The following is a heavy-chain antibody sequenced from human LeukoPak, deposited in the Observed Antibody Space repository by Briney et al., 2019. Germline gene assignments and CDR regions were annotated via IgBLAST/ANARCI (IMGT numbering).Heavy chain of an antibody. CDR3: ARDLIVGSSRAATFDY. Sequence: ASVKVSCKASGYTFTSYGISWVRQAPGQGFEWMGWTSDYNGNTNYAQKLQGRVSMTTDTSTSTAYMELRSLRSDDTAVYYCARDLIVGSSRAATFDYWGQGTLVIVSS. CDR1: GYTFTSYG. CDR2: TSDYNGNT. V-gene: IGHV1-18*01. D-gene: IGHD1-26*01. J-gene: IGHJ4*02.